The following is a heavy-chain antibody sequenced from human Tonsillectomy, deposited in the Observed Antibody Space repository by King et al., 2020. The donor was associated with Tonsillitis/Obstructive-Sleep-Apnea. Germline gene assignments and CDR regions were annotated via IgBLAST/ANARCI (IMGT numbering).Heavy chain of an antibody. V-gene: IGHV3-23*04. CDR3: AKGLDCSSASCYYH. CDR1: GFTFSDYA. Sequence: VQLVESGGGLVQPGGSLRLSCAASGFTFSDYAMSWVRQAPGKGLQWVSAISGSGGATYYADSGKGRFTISRDNSKSTLYLQMNSLRADDTAVYYCAKGLDCSSASCYYHWGQGTLVTVSS. D-gene: IGHD2-2*01. CDR2: ISGSGGAT. J-gene: IGHJ5*02.